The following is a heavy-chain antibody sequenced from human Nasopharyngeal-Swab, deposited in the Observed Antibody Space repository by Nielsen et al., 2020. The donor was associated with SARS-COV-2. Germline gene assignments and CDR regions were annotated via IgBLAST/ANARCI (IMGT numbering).Heavy chain of an antibody. CDR2: IYYSGST. J-gene: IGHJ5*02. V-gene: IGHV4-31*02. Sequence: WIRQPPGKGLEWIGYIYYSGSTYYNPSLKSRVTISVDTSKNQFSLKLSSVTAADTAAYYCAGEVALIAAAGAREDWFDPWGQGTLVTVSS. D-gene: IGHD6-13*01. CDR3: AGEVALIAAAGAREDWFDP.